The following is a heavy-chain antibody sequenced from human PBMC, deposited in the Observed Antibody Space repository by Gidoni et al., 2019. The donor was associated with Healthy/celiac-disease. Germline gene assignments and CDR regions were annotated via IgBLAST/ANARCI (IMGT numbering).Heavy chain of an antibody. J-gene: IGHJ4*02. CDR1: GCTFSSYG. CDR3: AKDGQWLVLGY. D-gene: IGHD6-19*01. V-gene: IGHV3-30*18. Sequence: QVQLVESGGGVVQSGRYLRLSCAASGCTFSSYGMHWARQAPGTGLACVAVSSYDGSNKYYADSVRCRFTISKDNSKITLYLQMNSLEAEDAAVYYCAKDGQWLVLGYWGQGTLVTVSS. CDR2: SSYDGSNK.